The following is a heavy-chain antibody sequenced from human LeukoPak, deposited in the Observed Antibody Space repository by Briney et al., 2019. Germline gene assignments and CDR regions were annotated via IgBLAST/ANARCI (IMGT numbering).Heavy chain of an antibody. J-gene: IGHJ6*02. CDR1: GGSVSSGSYY. CDR3: ARDRVANYYYYGMDV. CDR2: IYYSGST. Sequence: SGTLSLTCTVSGGSVSSGSYYWSWIRQPPGKGLEWIGYIYYSGSTNYNPSLKSRVTISVDTSKNQFSLKLSSVTAADTAVYYCARDRVANYYYYGMDVWGQGTTVTVSS. V-gene: IGHV4-61*01. D-gene: IGHD2-15*01.